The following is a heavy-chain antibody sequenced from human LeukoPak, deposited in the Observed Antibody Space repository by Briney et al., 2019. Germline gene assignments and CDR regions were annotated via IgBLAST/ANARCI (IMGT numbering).Heavy chain of an antibody. D-gene: IGHD6-19*01. J-gene: IGHJ4*02. CDR2: TLSDGSNK. CDR1: GFTFSSYV. CDR3: AKPRTTAGTLDYFDY. V-gene: IGHV3-30*02. Sequence: GGSLRLSCAATGFTFSSYVMHWVRQAPGKGLEWVAFTLSDGSNKYYADSVKGRFTISRDNSKNTLYLQMNSLRPEDTAVYYCAKPRTTAGTLDYFDYWGQGTLVTVSS.